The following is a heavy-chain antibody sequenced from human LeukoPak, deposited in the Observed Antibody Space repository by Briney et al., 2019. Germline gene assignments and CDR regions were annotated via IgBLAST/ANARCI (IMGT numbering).Heavy chain of an antibody. CDR2: IRYDGSNK. CDR3: AKGSSCYD. V-gene: IGHV3-30*02. D-gene: IGHD2-2*01. CDR1: GYTFTGYY. J-gene: IGHJ4*02. Sequence: SFKACGYTFTGYYMHWVRQAPGKGLEWVAFIRYDGSNKYYADSVKGRFTISRDNSKNTLYLQMNSLRAEDTAVYYCAKGSSCYDWGQGTLVTVS.